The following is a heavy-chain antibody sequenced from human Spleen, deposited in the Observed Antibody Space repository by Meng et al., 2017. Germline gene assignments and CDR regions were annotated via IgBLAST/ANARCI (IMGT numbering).Heavy chain of an antibody. V-gene: IGHV1-46*01. CDR3: GRPYGGPTVIAY. J-gene: IGHJ4*02. Sequence: ASVKVSCKASGYTFTNYYIHWVRQAPGQGLEWMGIINSRDGSTTYAQRFQGRVTMARDTSTSTVYLELSSLRSEDSAVYYCGRPYGGPTVIAYWGQGTLVTVSS. CDR1: GYTFTNYY. D-gene: IGHD4-17*01. CDR2: INSRDGST.